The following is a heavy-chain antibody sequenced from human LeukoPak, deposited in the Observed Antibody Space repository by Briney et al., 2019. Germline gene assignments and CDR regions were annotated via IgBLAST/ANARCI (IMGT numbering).Heavy chain of an antibody. CDR1: GFTFSSYE. J-gene: IGHJ4*02. V-gene: IGHV3-48*03. D-gene: IGHD6-19*01. Sequence: GGSLRLSCAASGFTFSSYEMNWVRQAPGKGLEWVSYISSSGSTIYYADSVKGRFTISRDNAKNSLYLQMNSLRAEDTAVYFCAKGDQWLGSYFDHWGQGALVTVSS. CDR2: ISSSGSTI. CDR3: AKGDQWLGSYFDH.